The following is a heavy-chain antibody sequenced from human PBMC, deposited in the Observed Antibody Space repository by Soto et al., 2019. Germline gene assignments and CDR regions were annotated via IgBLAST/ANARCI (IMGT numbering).Heavy chain of an antibody. CDR1: GYTFTGYY. J-gene: IGHJ3*02. D-gene: IGHD3-10*01. V-gene: IGHV1-2*04. CDR3: ARDRDYYGSGSYPPDAFDI. CDR2: INPNSGGT. Sequence: GASVKVSCKASGYTFTGYYMHWVRQAPGQGLEWMGWINPNSGGTNYAQKFQGWVTMTRDTSISTAYMELSRLRSEDTAVYYCARDRDYYGSGSYPPDAFDIWGQGTMVTVSS.